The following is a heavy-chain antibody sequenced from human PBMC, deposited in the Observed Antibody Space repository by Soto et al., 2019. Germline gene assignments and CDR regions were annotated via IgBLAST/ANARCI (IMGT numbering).Heavy chain of an antibody. V-gene: IGHV1-3*01. CDR2: INCGSGNT. CDR3: ARSGYSSGWYNWYFDF. D-gene: IGHD6-19*01. Sequence: GGSVKVSFKASGYTFTHYGIHCVRQAPGQSLEWMGWINCGSGNTKYSQKLQGRVTINRDTSASTAYMDLSSLRSEDTAVYYCARSGYSSGWYNWYFDFWGRGTMVTVSS. J-gene: IGHJ2*01. CDR1: GYTFTHYG.